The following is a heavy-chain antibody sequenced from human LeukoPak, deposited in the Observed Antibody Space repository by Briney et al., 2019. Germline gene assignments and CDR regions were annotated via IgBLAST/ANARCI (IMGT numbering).Heavy chain of an antibody. CDR2: IYYSGST. CDR3: ARDVRWGGTNTAADAFDI. Sequence: PSETLSLTCTVSGGSISSYYWSWIGQPPGKGLEWIWYIYYSGSTNYNPSLKSRVTISVDTSKNQFSLKLSSVTAADTAVYYCARDVRWGGTNTAADAFDIWGQGTMVTVSS. CDR1: GGSISSYY. V-gene: IGHV4-59*01. J-gene: IGHJ3*02. D-gene: IGHD1-26*01.